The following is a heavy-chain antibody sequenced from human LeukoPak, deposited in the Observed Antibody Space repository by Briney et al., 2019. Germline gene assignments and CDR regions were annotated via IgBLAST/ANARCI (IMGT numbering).Heavy chain of an antibody. V-gene: IGHV4-31*03. D-gene: IGHD2-2*01. CDR3: AKGSRYCSSTTCPTRGDDAFDI. Sequence: PSETLSLTCTVSGGSISSGGYYWNWIRQHPGKGLEWIGYIYFRGSTSYSPSLKSRVSISVDTSKSQFSLKLSSVTAADTAVYYCAKGSRYCSSTTCPTRGDDAFDIWGQGTMVTVSS. CDR2: IYFRGST. CDR1: GGSISSGGYY. J-gene: IGHJ3*02.